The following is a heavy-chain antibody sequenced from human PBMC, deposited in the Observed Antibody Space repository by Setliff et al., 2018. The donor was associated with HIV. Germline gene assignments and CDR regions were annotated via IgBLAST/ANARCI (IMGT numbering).Heavy chain of an antibody. V-gene: IGHV4-59*08. J-gene: IGHJ5*02. CDR3: ARHQGKYYDSSGYSGWFFDL. Sequence: SETLSLTCTVSGGSISSYSWSWIRQPPGKGLEWIGYIYTSGSTNYNPSLKSRVTISVDTSKNQFSLKQSSVTAADTAVYYCARHQGKYYDSSGYSGWFFDLWGQGTLVTVSS. CDR2: IYTSGST. D-gene: IGHD3-22*01. CDR1: GGSISSYS.